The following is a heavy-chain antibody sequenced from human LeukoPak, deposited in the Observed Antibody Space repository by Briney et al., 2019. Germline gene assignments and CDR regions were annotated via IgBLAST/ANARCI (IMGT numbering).Heavy chain of an antibody. D-gene: IGHD3-22*01. CDR3: GRIQYYYDSSGYYYASDYMDV. V-gene: IGHV3-72*01. J-gene: IGHJ6*03. Sequence: GGSLRLSCAASGFTFSDHYMDWVRQAPGKGLEWVSRTRNKANSYTTEYAASVKGRFTISRDDSKNSLYLQMNSLKTEDTAVYYCGRIQYYYDSSGYYYASDYMDVWGKGTTVTVSS. CDR1: GFTFSDHY. CDR2: TRNKANSYTT.